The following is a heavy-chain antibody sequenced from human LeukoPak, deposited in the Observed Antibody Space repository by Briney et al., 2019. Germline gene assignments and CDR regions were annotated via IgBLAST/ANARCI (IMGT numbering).Heavy chain of an antibody. CDR2: INPNSGGT. J-gene: IGHJ6*02. Sequence: ASVKVFCKASGYTFTGYYMHWVRQAPGQGLEWMGWINPNSGGTNYAQKFQGRVTMTRDTSISTAYVELSRLRSDDTAVYYCARDPQLLWFGELLKSDGMDVWGQGTTVTVSS. D-gene: IGHD3-10*01. CDR3: ARDPQLLWFGELLKSDGMDV. V-gene: IGHV1-2*02. CDR1: GYTFTGYY.